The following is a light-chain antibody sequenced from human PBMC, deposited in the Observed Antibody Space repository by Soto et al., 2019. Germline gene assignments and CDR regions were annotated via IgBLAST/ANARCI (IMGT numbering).Light chain of an antibody. Sequence: VVLTQSPGTLSLSPGERATLSCRASQSVRSMYLAWYQQKPGQAPRLLIYHASSRATDIPDRFSGSGSGTDFTLTISRLEPEDFAVYYCQHYGNSLWTFGQGTKV. V-gene: IGKV3-20*01. CDR2: HAS. CDR1: QSVRSMY. CDR3: QHYGNSLWT. J-gene: IGKJ1*01.